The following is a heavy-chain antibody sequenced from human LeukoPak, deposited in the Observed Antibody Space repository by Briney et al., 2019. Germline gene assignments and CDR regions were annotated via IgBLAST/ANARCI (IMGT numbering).Heavy chain of an antibody. J-gene: IGHJ3*02. V-gene: IGHV3-49*04. Sequence: SGPSLRLSCTASGFTFGDYAMSWVRQGPGKGLEWVGFIRSKAYGGTTEYAASVKGRFTISRNDSKSIAHLEMNSLKTEDTAVYYCTREGYYDSSGYSDAFDIWGQGTMVTVSS. CDR1: GFTFGDYA. CDR2: IRSKAYGGTT. D-gene: IGHD3-22*01. CDR3: TREGYYDSSGYSDAFDI.